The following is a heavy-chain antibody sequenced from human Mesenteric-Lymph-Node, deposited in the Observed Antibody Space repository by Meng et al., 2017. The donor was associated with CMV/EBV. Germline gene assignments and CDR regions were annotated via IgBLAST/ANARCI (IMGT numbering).Heavy chain of an antibody. Sequence: CAASGFTFSNYVMSWVRQAPGKGLEWVSAISGSGGSTYYADSVKGRFTISRDNSKNTLSLQMNSLRAEDTAVYYCAKRIAITGPYFDYWGQGTLVTVSS. CDR3: AKRIAITGPYFDY. V-gene: IGHV3-23*01. CDR1: GFTFSNYV. D-gene: IGHD1-20*01. J-gene: IGHJ4*02. CDR2: ISGSGGST.